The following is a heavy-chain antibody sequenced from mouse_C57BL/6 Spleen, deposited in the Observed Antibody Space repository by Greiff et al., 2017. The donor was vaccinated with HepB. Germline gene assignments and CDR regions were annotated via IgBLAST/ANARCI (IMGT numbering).Heavy chain of an antibody. J-gene: IGHJ2*01. CDR2: ISSGSSTI. CDR1: GFTFSDYG. Sequence: EVQLVESGGGLVKPGGSLKLSCAASGFTFSDYGMHWVRQAPEKGLEWVAYISSGSSTIDYADTVKGRFTISRDNAKTTLFLQLTSLRSEDTAMYYCARQYYCSSLYFDYWGQGTTLTVSS. D-gene: IGHD1-1*01. CDR3: ARQYYCSSLYFDY. V-gene: IGHV5-17*01.